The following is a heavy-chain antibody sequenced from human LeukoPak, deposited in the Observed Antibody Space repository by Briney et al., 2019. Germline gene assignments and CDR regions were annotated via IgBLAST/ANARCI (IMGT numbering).Heavy chain of an antibody. CDR3: ASLTL. J-gene: IGHJ4*02. Sequence: SVKVSFTASGGTFIIYAISWVRQAPGQGVEWMGGIIPIFGTANYAQKFQGRVTITADKSTSTAYMELSSLRSEDTAVYYCASLTLWGQGTLVTVSS. CDR2: IIPIFGTA. CDR1: GGTFIIYA. V-gene: IGHV1-69*06.